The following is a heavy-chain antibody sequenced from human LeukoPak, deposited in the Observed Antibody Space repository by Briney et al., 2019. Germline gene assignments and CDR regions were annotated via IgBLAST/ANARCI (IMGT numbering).Heavy chain of an antibody. CDR1: GYTFTSYG. CDR2: ISAYNGNT. Sequence: GASVKVSCKASGYTFTSYGISWVRQAPGQGLEWMGWISAYNGNTNYAQKLQGRVTMTTDTSTSTAYMELRSLRSDDTAVYYCARGTYYYGSPPSNFDYWGQGTLVTVS. J-gene: IGHJ4*02. CDR3: ARGTYYYGSPPSNFDY. V-gene: IGHV1-18*01. D-gene: IGHD3-10*01.